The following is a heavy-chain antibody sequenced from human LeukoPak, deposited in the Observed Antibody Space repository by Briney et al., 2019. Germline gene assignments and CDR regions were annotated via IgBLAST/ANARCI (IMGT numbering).Heavy chain of an antibody. CDR2: IIPILGIA. Sequence: SVKVSCTASGGTFSSYAISWVRQAPGQGLEWMGRIIPILGIANYAQKFQGRVTITADKSTSTAYMELSSLRSEDTAVYYCATAITMVRGVIPYFDYWGQGTLVTVSS. CDR3: ATAITMVRGVIPYFDY. J-gene: IGHJ4*02. V-gene: IGHV1-69*04. D-gene: IGHD3-10*01. CDR1: GGTFSSYA.